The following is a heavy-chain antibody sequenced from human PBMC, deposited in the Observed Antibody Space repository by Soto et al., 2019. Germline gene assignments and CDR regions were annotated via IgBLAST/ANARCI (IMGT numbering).Heavy chain of an antibody. J-gene: IGHJ4*02. CDR3: ARSIVVVTALAY. CDR1: GDTFTSYA. D-gene: IGHD2-21*02. Sequence: ASVKVSCKASGDTFTSYAMHWVRQAPGQRLEWMGWINAGNGNTKYSQKFQGRVTITRDTSASTAYMELSSLRSEDTAVYYCARSIVVVTALAYWGQGTLVTVSS. V-gene: IGHV1-3*01. CDR2: INAGNGNT.